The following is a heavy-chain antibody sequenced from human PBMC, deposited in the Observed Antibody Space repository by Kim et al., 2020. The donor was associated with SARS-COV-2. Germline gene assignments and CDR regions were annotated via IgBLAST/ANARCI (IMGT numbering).Heavy chain of an antibody. CDR1: GGSISSYY. J-gene: IGHJ6*02. D-gene: IGHD3-9*01. CDR2: IYYSGST. CDR3: ARLFNWLPSPLNYYGMDV. V-gene: IGHV4-59*08. Sequence: SQTLSLTCTVSGGSISSYYWSWIRQPPGKGLEWIGYIYYSGSTNYNPSLKSRVTISVDTSKNQFSLKLSSVTAADTAVYYCARLFNWLPSPLNYYGMDVWGQGTTVTVSS.